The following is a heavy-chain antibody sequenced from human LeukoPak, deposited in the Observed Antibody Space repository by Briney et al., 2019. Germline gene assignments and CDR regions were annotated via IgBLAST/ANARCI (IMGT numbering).Heavy chain of an antibody. CDR1: GGSFSGYY. J-gene: IGHJ5*02. Sequence: SETLSLTCAVYGGSFSGYYWSWIRQPPGKGLEWIGEINHSGSTNYNPSLKSRVTISVDTSKNQFSLKLSSVTAADTAVYYCARSGTIFGVVIRHNWFDPWGQGTLVTVSS. V-gene: IGHV4-34*01. D-gene: IGHD3-3*01. CDR2: INHSGST. CDR3: ARSGTIFGVVIRHNWFDP.